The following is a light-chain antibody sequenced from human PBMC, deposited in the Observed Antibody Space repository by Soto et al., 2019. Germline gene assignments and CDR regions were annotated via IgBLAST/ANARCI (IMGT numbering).Light chain of an antibody. Sequence: ELVLTQSPGTLSLSPGDGATLSCRDSQSVSSSYLAWYQQKPGQAPRLIIYGAYTRATGIPARFSGSGSGTEFTLTISSLQSEDFAVYYCQQYNNWPPITFGQGTRLEIK. J-gene: IGKJ5*01. V-gene: IGKV3-15*01. CDR2: GAY. CDR1: QSVSSSY. CDR3: QQYNNWPPIT.